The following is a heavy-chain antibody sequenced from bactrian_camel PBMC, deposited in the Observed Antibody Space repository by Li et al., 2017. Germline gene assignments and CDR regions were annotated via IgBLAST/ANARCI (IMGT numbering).Heavy chain of an antibody. J-gene: IGHJ4*01. CDR3: KTYDNNLCDS. D-gene: IGHD3*01. CDR2: IESDGST. Sequence: HVQLVESGGGSVQVGGSLTLSCVASGDTIGRYCMGWFRQIPDREREAVAGIESDGSTSYADSVKGRFTISQDSAKNILALQMHSLKPEDTAMYSCKTYDNNLCDSWGQGTQVTVS. V-gene: IGHV3S55*01. CDR1: GDTIGRYC.